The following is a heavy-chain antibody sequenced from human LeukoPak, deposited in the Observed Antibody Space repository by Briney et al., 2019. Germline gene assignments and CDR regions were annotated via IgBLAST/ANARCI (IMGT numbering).Heavy chain of an antibody. Sequence: PSETLSLTCTVSGGSISSGSYYWSWIRQPAGKGLEWIGRIYTSGSTNYNPSLKSRVTISVDTSKNQFSLKLSSVTAADTAVYYCARGGHILTGYSLDYWGQGTLVTVSS. CDR1: GGSISSGSYY. J-gene: IGHJ4*02. CDR3: ARGGHILTGYSLDY. V-gene: IGHV4-61*02. CDR2: IYTSGST. D-gene: IGHD3-9*01.